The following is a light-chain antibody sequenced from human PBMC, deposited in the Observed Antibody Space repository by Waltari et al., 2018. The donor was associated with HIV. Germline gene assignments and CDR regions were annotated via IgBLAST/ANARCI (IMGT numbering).Light chain of an antibody. CDR3: KVGDTSADQYVV. CDR2: YDS. Sequence: SYVVTQPPSVSVPPGRTARISCGGENIESKSVNWYQQKPAPAPGMVIYYDSDRPAGIPQLFSGSNSENMATLTDRKVEAGDEADYFCKVGDTSADQYVVYGGGTKLAVV. CDR1: NIESKS. J-gene: IGLJ2*01. V-gene: IGLV3-21*04.